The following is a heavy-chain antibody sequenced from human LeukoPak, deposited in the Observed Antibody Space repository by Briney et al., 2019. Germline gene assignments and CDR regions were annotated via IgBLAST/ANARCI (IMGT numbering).Heavy chain of an antibody. CDR2: INHSGST. CDR3: ARAFNGGWLRLFGSYYFDY. V-gene: IGHV4-34*01. CDR1: GGSFSGYY. J-gene: IGHJ4*02. D-gene: IGHD5-12*01. Sequence: PSETLSLTCAVYGGSFSGYYWSWIRQPPGKGLEWIGEINHSGSTNYNPSLKSRVTISVDTSKNQFSLKLSSVTAADTAVYYCARAFNGGWLRLFGSYYFDYWGQGTLVTVSS.